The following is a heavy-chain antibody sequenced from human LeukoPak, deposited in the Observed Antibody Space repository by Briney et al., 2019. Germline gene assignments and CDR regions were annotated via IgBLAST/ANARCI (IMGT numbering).Heavy chain of an antibody. V-gene: IGHV3-23*01. CDR3: AKSFQVTVAKWELLRAPSFDY. Sequence: PGGSLRLSCAASGFTFSSYAMSWVRQAPGKGLEWVSAISGSGGSTYYADSVKGRFTISRDNSKNTRYLQMNSLRAEDTAVYYCAKSFQVTVAKWELLRAPSFDYWGQGTLVTVSS. CDR2: ISGSGGST. D-gene: IGHD1-26*01. J-gene: IGHJ4*02. CDR1: GFTFSSYA.